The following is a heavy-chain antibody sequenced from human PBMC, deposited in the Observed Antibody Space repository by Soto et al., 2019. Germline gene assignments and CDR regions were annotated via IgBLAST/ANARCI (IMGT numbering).Heavy chain of an antibody. J-gene: IGHJ6*02. CDR3: ARNYGSGSYYYYYYGMDV. CDR2: IYYSGST. D-gene: IGHD3-10*01. V-gene: IGHV4-59*01. Sequence: SETLSLTCTVSGGSISSYYWSWIRQPPGKGLEWIGYIYYSGSTNYNPSLKSRVTISVDTSKNQFSLKLSSVTAADTAVYYCARNYGSGSYYYYYYGMDVWGQGTTVT. CDR1: GGSISSYY.